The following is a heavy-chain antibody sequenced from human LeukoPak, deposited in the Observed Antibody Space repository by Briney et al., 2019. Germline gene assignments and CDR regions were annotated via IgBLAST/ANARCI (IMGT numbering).Heavy chain of an antibody. CDR3: ARDLYYYGSGSLFYYYYMDV. CDR2: IYYSGST. V-gene: IGHV4-59*12. Sequence: SETLSLTCTVSGGSISSYYWSWIRQPPGKGLEWIGYIYYSGSTNYNPSLKSRVTISVDTSKNQFSLKLSSVTAADTAVYYCARDLYYYGSGSLFYYYYMDVWGKGTTVTISS. J-gene: IGHJ6*03. D-gene: IGHD3-10*01. CDR1: GGSISSYY.